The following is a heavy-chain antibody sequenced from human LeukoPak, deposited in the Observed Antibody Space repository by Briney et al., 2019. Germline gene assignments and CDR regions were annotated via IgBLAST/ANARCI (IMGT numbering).Heavy chain of an antibody. CDR2: IRYDGTDK. Sequence: QTGGSLRLSCAASGFTFSDYGMHWVRQAPGKGLEWVAFIRYDGTDKYYADSVKGRFTIFRDTSKKMVYLQMNSLRPEDTALYYCARDRRRWLQLTSDAFDIWGQGTMVTVSS. CDR1: GFTFSDYG. D-gene: IGHD5-24*01. J-gene: IGHJ3*02. V-gene: IGHV3-30*02. CDR3: ARDRRRWLQLTSDAFDI.